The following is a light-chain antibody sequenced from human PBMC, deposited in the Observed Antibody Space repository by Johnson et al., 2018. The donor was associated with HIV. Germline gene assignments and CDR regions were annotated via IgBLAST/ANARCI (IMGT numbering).Light chain of an antibody. CDR2: ENN. V-gene: IGLV1-51*02. J-gene: IGLJ1*01. CDR3: GTWDSSLSVYV. Sequence: QSILTQPPSVSAAPGQKVTISCSGSSSNIGNNYVSWYQQLQGTAPKLLIYENNKRPSGIPDRFSGSKSGTSATLGITGLQTGDEADYYCGTWDSSLSVYVFGTGTEVTV. CDR1: SSNIGNNY.